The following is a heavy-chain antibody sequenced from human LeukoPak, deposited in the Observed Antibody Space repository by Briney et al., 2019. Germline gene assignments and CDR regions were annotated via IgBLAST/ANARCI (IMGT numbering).Heavy chain of an antibody. J-gene: IGHJ6*03. D-gene: IGHD4-11*01. V-gene: IGHV1-2*02. Sequence: GASVKVSCKASGYTFTSYAMNWVRQAPGQGLEWMGWINPNSGGTNYAQKFQGRVTMTRDTSISTAYMELSRLRSDDTAVYYCARDSLSTVTTARAYYYYMDVWGKGTTVTISS. CDR3: ARDSLSTVTTARAYYYYMDV. CDR1: GYTFTSYA. CDR2: INPNSGGT.